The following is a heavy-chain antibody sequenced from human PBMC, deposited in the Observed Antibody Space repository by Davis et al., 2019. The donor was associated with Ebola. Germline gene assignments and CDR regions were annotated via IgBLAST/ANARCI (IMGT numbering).Heavy chain of an antibody. J-gene: IGHJ4*02. CDR1: GFTFSSYG. CDR3: ANPTSRGY. Sequence: GGSLRLSCAASGFTFSSYGMHWVRQAPGTGLEWVAVISYDGSNKDYADSVKGRFTISRDNSKNTLYLQMNSLRAEDTAVYYCANPTSRGYWGQGTLVTVSS. V-gene: IGHV3-30*18. CDR2: ISYDGSNK.